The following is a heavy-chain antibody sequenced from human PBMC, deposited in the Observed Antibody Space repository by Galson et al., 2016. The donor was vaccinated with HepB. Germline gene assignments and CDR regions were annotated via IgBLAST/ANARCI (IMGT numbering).Heavy chain of an antibody. CDR2: INAGNGDT. D-gene: IGHD2-21*02. J-gene: IGHJ4*02. CDR3: ASGNCGGDCYLDY. V-gene: IGHV1-3*01. Sequence: SVKVSCKASGYTHNYVMHWVRQAPGQRLEWMGWINAGNGDTGYSQRFQGRVTIARDTSANTAYMELSSLKSEDTAVYYCASGNCGGDCYLDYWGQGTVVTVSS. CDR1: GYTHNYV.